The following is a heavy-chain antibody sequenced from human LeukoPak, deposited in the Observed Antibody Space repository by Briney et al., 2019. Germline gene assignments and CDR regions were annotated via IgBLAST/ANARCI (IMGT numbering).Heavy chain of an antibody. CDR2: INCNSGGT. Sequence: ASVKVSCKASGYTFTGYYMHWVRQAPGQGLEWMGWINCNSGGTKYAQKFQGRVSMSRDTSISTAYLELSRLRSDDTAVYYCARGLTIVGGVSDPRIRGHWGQGTLVTVSS. J-gene: IGHJ4*02. D-gene: IGHD3-3*01. CDR1: GYTFTGYY. V-gene: IGHV1-2*02. CDR3: ARGLTIVGGVSDPRIRGH.